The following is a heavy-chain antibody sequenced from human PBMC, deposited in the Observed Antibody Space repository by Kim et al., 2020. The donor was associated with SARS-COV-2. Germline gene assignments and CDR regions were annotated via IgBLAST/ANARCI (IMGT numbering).Heavy chain of an antibody. CDR1: GASISDVF. CDR3: ARGGYGGGARLFYS. D-gene: IGHD5-12*01. J-gene: IGHJ5*02. CDR2: VHSSGTS. Sequence: SETLSLTCSVSGASISDVFWSWIRQPPGEGLEWIGYVHSSGTSNANPSLKSLVTMSADTSKNQFSLQLISVTTADTAVYFCARGGYGGGARLFYSWGQG. V-gene: IGHV4-59*01.